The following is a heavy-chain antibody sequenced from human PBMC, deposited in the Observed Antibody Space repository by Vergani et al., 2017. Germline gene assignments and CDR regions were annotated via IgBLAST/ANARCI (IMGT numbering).Heavy chain of an antibody. CDR3: AREGTGGSGSYRFIGWFDP. J-gene: IGHJ5*02. V-gene: IGHV1-2*04. CDR2: INPNSGGT. D-gene: IGHD3-10*01. Sequence: QVQLVQSGAEVKKPGASVKVSCKASGYTFTGYYMHWVRQAPGQGLEWMGWINPNSGGTNYAQKFQGWVTMTRDTSISTAYMELSRLRSDDTAVYYCAREGTGGSGSYRFIGWFDPWGQGTLVTVSS. CDR1: GYTFTGYY.